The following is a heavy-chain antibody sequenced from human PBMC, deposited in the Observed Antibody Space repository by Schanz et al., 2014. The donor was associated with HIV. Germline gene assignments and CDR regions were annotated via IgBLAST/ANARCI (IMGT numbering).Heavy chain of an antibody. J-gene: IGHJ4*02. D-gene: IGHD2-21*02. V-gene: IGHV3-7*01. CDR2: INHDGSVK. Sequence: VQLVESGGGVVQPGRSLRLSCAASGFTFSDYWMSWVRQAPGKGLEWVANINHDGSVKGYLASVKGRVTISRDNAKNSLFLLMNNLRVEDTAIYYCVRGDPIGSFWGQGTLVTVSS. CDR3: VRGDPIGSF. CDR1: GFTFSDYW.